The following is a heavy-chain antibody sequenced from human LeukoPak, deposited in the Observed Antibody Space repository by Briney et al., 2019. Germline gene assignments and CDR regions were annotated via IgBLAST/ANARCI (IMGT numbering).Heavy chain of an antibody. J-gene: IGHJ4*02. CDR2: ITSGSSYI. V-gene: IGHV3-21*01. CDR3: ARGRYDSRIFDY. D-gene: IGHD5-12*01. CDR1: GFTFSSYS. Sequence: GGSLRLSCAASGFTFSSYSMNWVRQAPGKGLEWVSSITSGSSYIYYADSVKGRFTISRDNSKNTLYLQMNSLRAEDTAVYYCARGRYDSRIFDYWGQGTLVTVSS.